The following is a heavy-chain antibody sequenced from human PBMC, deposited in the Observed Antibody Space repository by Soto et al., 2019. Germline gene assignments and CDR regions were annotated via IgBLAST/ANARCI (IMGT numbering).Heavy chain of an antibody. CDR3: ARAQAAPYYYGSGSYYLGSIDY. J-gene: IGHJ4*02. CDR1: GFTFSSYW. V-gene: IGHV3-74*01. CDR2: INSDGSST. Sequence: GGSLRLSCAASGFTFSSYWMHWVRQAPGKGLVWVSRINSDGSSTSYADSVKGRFTISRDNAKYTLYLQMNSLRAEDKAIYYCARAQAAPYYYGSGSYYLGSIDYWGQGTLVTVSS. D-gene: IGHD3-10*01.